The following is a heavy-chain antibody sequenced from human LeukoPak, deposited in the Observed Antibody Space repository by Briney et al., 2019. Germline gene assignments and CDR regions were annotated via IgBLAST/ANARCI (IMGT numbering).Heavy chain of an antibody. J-gene: IGHJ3*02. CDR3: ARRSAAKDAFDI. CDR2: INSDGSST. D-gene: IGHD6-25*01. CDR1: GFTFSRYG. V-gene: IGHV3-74*01. Sequence: PGGSLRLSCAASGFTFSRYGMHWVRQAPGKGLVWVSRINSDGSSTSYADSVKGRFTISRDNAKNTLYLQMNSLRAEDTAVYYCARRSAAKDAFDIWGQGTMVTASS.